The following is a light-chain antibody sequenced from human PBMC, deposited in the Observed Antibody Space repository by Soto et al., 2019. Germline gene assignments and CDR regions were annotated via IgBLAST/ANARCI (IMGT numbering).Light chain of an antibody. J-gene: IGKJ1*01. CDR1: QSISSW. CDR3: QQYNSYST. V-gene: IGKV1-5*03. CDR2: KSS. Sequence: DILMTQSPSTLSASVGDRVTITCRASQSISSWLAWYQQKPGKAPKLLIYKSSSLESGLPSMFSGSGSRTEFTLTISSLQPDYSATYYCQQYNSYSTFGQGTKVEIK.